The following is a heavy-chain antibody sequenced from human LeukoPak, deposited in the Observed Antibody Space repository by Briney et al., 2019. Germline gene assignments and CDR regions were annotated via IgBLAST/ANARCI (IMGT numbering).Heavy chain of an antibody. CDR3: TTEPGDYSSVSGFDY. Sequence: GGSLRLSCAASGFTFSSYAMHWVRQALGKGLEWVAFIRYDGSKTFYGESVKGRFTISRDNPKSTLNLQMNSVSNEDTAVYYCTTEPGDYSSVSGFDYWGQGTLVTVSS. CDR1: GFTFSSYA. D-gene: IGHD6-19*01. CDR2: IRYDGSKT. J-gene: IGHJ4*02. V-gene: IGHV3-30*02.